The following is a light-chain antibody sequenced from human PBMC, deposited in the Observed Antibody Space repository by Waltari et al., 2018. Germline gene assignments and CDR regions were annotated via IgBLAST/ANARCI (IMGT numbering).Light chain of an antibody. J-gene: IGKJ1*01. CDR1: QSITRY. V-gene: IGKV1-39*01. Sequence: DIQMTQSPSSLSASVGDRVTITCRASQSITRYLNVYQQKPGKAPKLLIYTTSTLQSDIPSRFSGSGSGTDFTLTISSLEPEDFAVYYCQQRRDGRTFGQGTTVEFK. CDR3: QQRRDGRT. CDR2: TTS.